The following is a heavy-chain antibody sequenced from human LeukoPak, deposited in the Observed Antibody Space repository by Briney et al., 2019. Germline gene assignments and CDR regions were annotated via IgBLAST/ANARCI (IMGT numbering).Heavy chain of an antibody. V-gene: IGHV3-66*01. CDR2: IYSGGST. Sequence: PGGSLRLSCAASGFTVSSNYMSWVRRAPGKGLEWVSVIYSGGSTYYADSVKGRFTISRDNSKNTLYLQMNSLRAEDTAVYYCARVRYCSSASCYSWFDSWGQGTLVTVSS. D-gene: IGHD2-2*01. CDR3: ARVRYCSSASCYSWFDS. J-gene: IGHJ5*01. CDR1: GFTVSSNY.